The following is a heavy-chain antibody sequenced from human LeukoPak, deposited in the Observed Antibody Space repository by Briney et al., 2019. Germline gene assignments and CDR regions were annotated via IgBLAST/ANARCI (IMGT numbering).Heavy chain of an antibody. CDR3: ARAVNYYGSGSYEAYFDY. CDR1: GGSISSSSYY. J-gene: IGHJ4*02. CDR2: IYYSGST. D-gene: IGHD3-10*01. V-gene: IGHV4-39*07. Sequence: SETLSLTCTVSGGSISSSSYYWGWIRQPPGKGLEWIGSIYYSGSTYYNPSLKSRVTISVDTSKNQFSLKLSSVTAADTAVYYCARAVNYYGSGSYEAYFDYWGQGTLVTVSS.